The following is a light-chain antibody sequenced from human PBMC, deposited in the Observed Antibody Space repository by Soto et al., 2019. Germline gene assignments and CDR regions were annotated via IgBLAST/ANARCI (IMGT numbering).Light chain of an antibody. CDR2: GNT. V-gene: IGLV1-40*01. J-gene: IGLJ2*01. Sequence: QSVLTQPPSVSGAPGQRVTISCTGSSSNIGAGYDVHWYQQLPGTAPKLLIYGNTNRPSGVPDRFSGSKSGTSASLAITGLKAEDEADYYCQSYDSSLSGCVFGGGTMLTVL. CDR3: QSYDSSLSGCV. CDR1: SSNIGAGYD.